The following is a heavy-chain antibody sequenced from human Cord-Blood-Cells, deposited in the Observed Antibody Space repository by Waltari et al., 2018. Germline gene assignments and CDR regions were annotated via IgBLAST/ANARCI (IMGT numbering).Heavy chain of an antibody. CDR3: ARVNYGSTGP. CDR2: IHHSGST. CDR1: GYSISSGYY. Sequence: QVQLQESGPGLVKPSETLSLTCAVSGYSISSGYYWGWIRQPPGKGLEWIGSIHHSGSTDYNPALKSRVTISVDTSKNQFSRELSSVTAADTAVYYWARVNYGSTGPWGQGTLVTVSS. V-gene: IGHV4-38-2*01. J-gene: IGHJ5*02. D-gene: IGHD3-10*01.